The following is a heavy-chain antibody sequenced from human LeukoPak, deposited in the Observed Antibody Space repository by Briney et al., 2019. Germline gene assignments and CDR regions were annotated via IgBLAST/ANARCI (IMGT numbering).Heavy chain of an antibody. Sequence: KTSETLSLTCAVYGGSVSGYYWSWIRQPPGKGLEWIGEINHSVSTNYNPPLKSRVTLSVDTSKNQFSLKLGSVTAADTAVYYCARGLDGDYDYYYYYGMDVWGQGTTVTVSS. V-gene: IGHV4-34*01. CDR3: ARGLDGDYDYYYYYGMDV. J-gene: IGHJ6*02. CDR1: GGSVSGYY. D-gene: IGHD4-17*01. CDR2: INHSVST.